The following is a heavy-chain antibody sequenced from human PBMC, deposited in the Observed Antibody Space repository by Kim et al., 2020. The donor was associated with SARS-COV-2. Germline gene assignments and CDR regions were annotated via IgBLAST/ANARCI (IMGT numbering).Heavy chain of an antibody. V-gene: IGHV3-21*01. Sequence: GGSLRLSCAASGFTFSSYSMNWVRQAPGKGLEWVSSISSSSSYIYYADSVKGRFTISRDNAKNSLYLQMNSLRAEDTAVYYCARDVPQQGWGMDVWGQGTTVTVSS. D-gene: IGHD6-13*01. CDR3: ARDVPQQGWGMDV. CDR1: GFTFSSYS. CDR2: ISSSSSYI. J-gene: IGHJ6*02.